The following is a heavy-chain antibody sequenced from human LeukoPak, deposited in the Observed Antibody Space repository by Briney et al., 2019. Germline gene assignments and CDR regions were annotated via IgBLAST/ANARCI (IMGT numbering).Heavy chain of an antibody. CDR1: GFSLSTSGEG. V-gene: IGHV2-5*02. J-gene: IGHJ3*01. CDR2: IDWDDDK. D-gene: IGHD4-17*01. Sequence: ESGPTLVNPAQTLTLTCTFSGFSLSTSGEGVGWIRQPPGQALEGLALIDWDDDKRYSPSLKNRLTITKDSSKNQEVLTMTDMDPVDTATYYCAHIRTVTTPDAFHVGGRGTMVSVSS. CDR3: AHIRTVTTPDAFHV.